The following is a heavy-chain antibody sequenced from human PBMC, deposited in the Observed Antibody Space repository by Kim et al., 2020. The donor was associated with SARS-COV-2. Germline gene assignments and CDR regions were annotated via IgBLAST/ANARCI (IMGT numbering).Heavy chain of an antibody. CDR1: GFTFSSYA. CDR2: ISGSGGST. V-gene: IGHV3-23*01. Sequence: GGSLRLSCAASGFTFSSYAMSWVRQAPGKGLEWVSSISGSGGSTYYADSVKGRFTISRSNSKNTLYLQMNSLRAEDTAVYYCAKDLSATDSSSGEEVFWGQGTLVTVSS. J-gene: IGHJ4*02. CDR3: AKDLSATDSSSGEEVF. D-gene: IGHD6-6*01.